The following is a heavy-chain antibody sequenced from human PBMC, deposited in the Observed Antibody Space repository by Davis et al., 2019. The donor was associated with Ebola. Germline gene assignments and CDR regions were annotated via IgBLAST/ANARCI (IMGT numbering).Heavy chain of an antibody. CDR3: AKDWVVVAATVLDY. CDR2: ISGSGGST. Sequence: GESLKISCAASGFTFSSYAMSWVRQAPGKGLEWVSAISGSGGSTYYADSVKGRFTISRDNSKNTLYLQMNSLRAEDTAVYYCAKDWVVVAATVLDYWGQGTLVTVSS. CDR1: GFTFSSYA. D-gene: IGHD2-15*01. V-gene: IGHV3-23*01. J-gene: IGHJ4*02.